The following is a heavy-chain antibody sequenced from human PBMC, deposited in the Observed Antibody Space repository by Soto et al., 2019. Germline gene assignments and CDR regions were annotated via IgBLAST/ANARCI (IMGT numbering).Heavy chain of an antibody. CDR2: ISYDGSNK. D-gene: IGHD6-6*01. V-gene: IGHV3-30-3*01. CDR1: GFTFSSYA. CDR3: ERDLGSSSSDYGMDV. J-gene: IGHJ6*02. Sequence: QVQLVESGGGVVQPGRSLRLSCAASGFTFSSYAMHWVRQAPGKGLEWVAVISYDGSNKYYADSVKGRFTISRDNSKNTLYLQMNSLRAEDTAVYYCERDLGSSSSDYGMDVWGQGTTVTVSS.